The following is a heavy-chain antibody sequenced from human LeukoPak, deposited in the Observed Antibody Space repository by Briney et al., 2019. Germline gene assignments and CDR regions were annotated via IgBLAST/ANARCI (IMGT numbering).Heavy chain of an antibody. V-gene: IGHV3-30-3*01. J-gene: IGHJ4*02. Sequence: GGSLRLSCAASGFTFSSYAMHWVRQAPGRGLEWVAVISYDGSNKYYADSVEGRFTISRDNSKNTLYLQMNSLRAEDTAVYYCARAKQWLPPFDYWGQGTLVTVSS. D-gene: IGHD6-19*01. CDR1: GFTFSSYA. CDR2: ISYDGSNK. CDR3: ARAKQWLPPFDY.